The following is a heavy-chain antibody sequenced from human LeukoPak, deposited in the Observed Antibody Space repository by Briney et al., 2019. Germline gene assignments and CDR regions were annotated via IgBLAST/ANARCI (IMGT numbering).Heavy chain of an antibody. Sequence: SEALSLTCTVSGGSISGYYWSWIRQPPGKGLEWIGYIYYSGSTNYNPSLESRVTISVDTSKNQFSLKLSSVTAADTAVYYCARSPPTYCSGGSCYYYGMDVWGQGTTVTVSS. J-gene: IGHJ6*02. CDR2: IYYSGST. D-gene: IGHD2-15*01. V-gene: IGHV4-59*08. CDR1: GGSISGYY. CDR3: ARSPPTYCSGGSCYYYGMDV.